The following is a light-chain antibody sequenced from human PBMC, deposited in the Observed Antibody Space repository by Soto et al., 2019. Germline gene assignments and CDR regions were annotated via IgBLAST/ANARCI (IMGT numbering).Light chain of an antibody. J-gene: IGLJ2*01. V-gene: IGLV2-14*01. Sequence: QSVLTQPASVSGSPGQSITISCTGTSSDVGGYNYVSWYQQHPGKAPKLMIYDVSNRPSGVSNRFSGSKSGNTASLTISGLQAEDEADYYCSSYTSSSTRGHVVFGGGTKLTVL. CDR1: SSDVGGYNY. CDR2: DVS. CDR3: SSYTSSSTRGHVV.